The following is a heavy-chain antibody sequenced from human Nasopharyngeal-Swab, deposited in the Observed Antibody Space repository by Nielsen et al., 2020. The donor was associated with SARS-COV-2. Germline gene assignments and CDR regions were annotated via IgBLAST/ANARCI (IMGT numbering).Heavy chain of an antibody. CDR1: GGSITSSRHR. D-gene: IGHD3-3*01. CDR3: ARLDPFGSEDK. V-gene: IGHV4-39*02. CDR2: ILVNRYT. J-gene: IGHJ4*02. Sequence: SETLSPTCTVSGGSITSSRHRWGWIRQPPGKGLQWLGQILVNRYTEYHPSVRGRITVYADTSETYFSLRLSSVTAADTAVYYCARLDPFGSEDKWGQGTLVTVSS.